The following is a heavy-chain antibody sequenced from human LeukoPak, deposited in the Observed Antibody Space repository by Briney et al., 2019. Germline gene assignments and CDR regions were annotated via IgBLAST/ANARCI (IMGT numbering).Heavy chain of an antibody. CDR3: TTDRREGSYYNFDY. CDR1: GFTFSNAW. V-gene: IGHV3-15*01. Sequence: PGGSLRLSCAASGFTFSNAWMSWVRQAPGKGLEWVGRIKSKTDGGTTDYAAPVKGRFTLSRDDSKSTLYLQMNSLKTEDTAVYYCTTDRREGSYYNFDYWGQGTLVTVSS. CDR2: IKSKTDGGTT. J-gene: IGHJ4*02. D-gene: IGHD1-26*01.